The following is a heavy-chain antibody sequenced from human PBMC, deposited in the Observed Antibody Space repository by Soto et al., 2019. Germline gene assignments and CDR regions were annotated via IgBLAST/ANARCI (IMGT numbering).Heavy chain of an antibody. CDR2: ISGSGGST. V-gene: IGHV3-23*01. CDR1: GFTFSSYA. J-gene: IGHJ6*02. Sequence: EVQLLESGGGLVQPGGSLRLSCAASGFTFSSYAMSWVRQAPGKGLEWVSAISGSGGSTYYADSVKGRFTISRDNSKNTLYLQMNSVRAEDTAVYYCAKDSGVAVAGPGFSPQQDGLDVWGQGTTVTVSS. D-gene: IGHD6-19*01. CDR3: AKDSGVAVAGPGFSPQQDGLDV.